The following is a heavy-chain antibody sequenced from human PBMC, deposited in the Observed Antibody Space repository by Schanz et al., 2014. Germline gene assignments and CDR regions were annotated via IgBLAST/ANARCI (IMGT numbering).Heavy chain of an antibody. CDR2: TSHDGSFT. CDR1: GLPFSRHT. D-gene: IGHD4-17*01. CDR3: VRDTDYHFDY. V-gene: IGHV3-74*01. J-gene: IGHJ4*02. Sequence: LQLAESGGGVIQPGASLRLSCAASGLPFSRHTMHWVRQAPGKGLVWVSRTSHDGSFTTFADSVKGRFTISRDNAKNALYLQMNSLRAEDTAVYYCVRDTDYHFDYWGQGTLVTVSS.